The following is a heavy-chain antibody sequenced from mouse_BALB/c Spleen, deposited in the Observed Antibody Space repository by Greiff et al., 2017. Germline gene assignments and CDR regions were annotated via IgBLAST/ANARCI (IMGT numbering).Heavy chain of an antibody. D-gene: IGHD2-14*01. Sequence: EVQLQQSGAELVRSGASVKLSCTASGFNIKDYYMHWVKQRPEQGLEWIGWIDPENGDTEYASKFQGKATMTADTSSNTAYLQLSSLTSEDTAVYYCKAYYRSFDYWGQGTTLTVSS. CDR1: GFNIKDYY. CDR3: KAYYRSFDY. CDR2: IDPENGDT. J-gene: IGHJ2*01. V-gene: IGHV14-4*02.